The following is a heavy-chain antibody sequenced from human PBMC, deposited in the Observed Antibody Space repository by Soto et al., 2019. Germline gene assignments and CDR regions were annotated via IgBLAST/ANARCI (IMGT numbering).Heavy chain of an antibody. Sequence: QVQLVQSGAEVKKPGSSVKVSCKASGGTFSSYTISWVRQAPGQGLEWMGRIIPILGIANYAQKFQGRVTITGEKSTSTAYGELGSGRSETRAVYYCAGGVGIGATQEGSNYGGQGTLVPLSP. CDR3: AGGVGIGATQEGSNY. CDR2: IIPILGIA. D-gene: IGHD5-12*01. CDR1: GGTFSSYT. V-gene: IGHV1-69*02. J-gene: IGHJ4*02.